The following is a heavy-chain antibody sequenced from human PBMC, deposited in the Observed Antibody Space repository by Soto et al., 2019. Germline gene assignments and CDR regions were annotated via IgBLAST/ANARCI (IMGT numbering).Heavy chain of an antibody. CDR1: GGTFSGYI. V-gene: IGHV1-69*08. D-gene: IGHD2-15*01. CDR3: ARAGIGGSLNPIDC. CDR2: INPILGTT. J-gene: IGHJ4*02. Sequence: QVQLVQSGAEVKKPGSSVKVSCKASGGTFSGYIISWVRQAPGQGLEWMGTINPILGTTNYAQRFQGRVTISADKSTSTAYMDLSSLRSEDTAVYYCARAGIGGSLNPIDCWGQGTLVTVSA.